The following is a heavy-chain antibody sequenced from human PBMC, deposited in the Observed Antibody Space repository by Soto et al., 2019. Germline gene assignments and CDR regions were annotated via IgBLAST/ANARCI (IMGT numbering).Heavy chain of an antibody. CDR2: IYYSGST. D-gene: IGHD2-2*01. J-gene: IGHJ3*02. V-gene: IGHV4-39*01. CDR3: ARHLVVPAAIYAFDI. CDR1: GGSISSSSYY. Sequence: QLQLQESGPGLVKPSETLSLTCTVSGGSISSSSYYWGWIRQPPGKGLEWIGSIYYSGSTYYNPSLRGRVTISVDTSKNQCSLKLSSVTAADTAVYYCARHLVVPAAIYAFDIWGQGTMVTVSS.